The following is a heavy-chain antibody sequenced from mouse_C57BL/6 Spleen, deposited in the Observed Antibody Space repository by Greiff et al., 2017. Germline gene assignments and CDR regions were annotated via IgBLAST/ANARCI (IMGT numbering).Heavy chain of an antibody. V-gene: IGHV1-9*01. CDR1: GYTFTGYW. J-gene: IGHJ3*01. CDR2: ILPGSGST. CDR3: ASYYDYDGFAY. Sequence: QVQLQQSGAELMQPGASVKLSCKATGYTFTGYWIEWVQQRPGHGLEWIGEILPGSGSTNYNEKFKGKATFTADTSSNTAYMQLSSLTTEDSAIYYWASYYDYDGFAYWGQATLVTVSA. D-gene: IGHD2-4*01.